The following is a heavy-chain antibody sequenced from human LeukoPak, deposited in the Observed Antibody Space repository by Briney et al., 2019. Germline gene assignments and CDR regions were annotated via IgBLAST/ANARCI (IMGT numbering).Heavy chain of an antibody. V-gene: IGHV3-21*01. J-gene: IGHJ3*02. Sequence: GGSLRLSCAASGFTVITNDMTWVRQAPGKGLEWVSSISSSSSDIYYTDSVKGRFTISRDNAKNSLYLQMNSLRAEGTAVYYCVTDYGGSSGAFDIWGQGTMVTVSS. CDR2: ISSSSSDI. CDR1: GFTVITND. CDR3: VTDYGGSSGAFDI. D-gene: IGHD4-23*01.